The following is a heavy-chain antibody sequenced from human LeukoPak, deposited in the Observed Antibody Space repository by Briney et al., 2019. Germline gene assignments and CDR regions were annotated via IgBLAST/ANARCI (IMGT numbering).Heavy chain of an antibody. D-gene: IGHD1-26*01. V-gene: IGHV1-2*02. Sequence: ASVKVSCKASGYTFTGYYMHWVRQAPGQGLEWMGWINPNSGATNYAQEFQGRVPMTRDTSISTAYMELGSLRSDDTAVYYCARAVGALNAFDIWGQGTMVTVSS. CDR3: ARAVGALNAFDI. CDR2: INPNSGAT. CDR1: GYTFTGYY. J-gene: IGHJ3*02.